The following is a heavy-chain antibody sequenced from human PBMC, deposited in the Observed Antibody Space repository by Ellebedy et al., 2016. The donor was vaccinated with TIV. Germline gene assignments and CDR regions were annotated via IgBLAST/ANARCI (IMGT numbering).Heavy chain of an antibody. CDR3: VRDRSVFFDP. Sequence: MPSETLSLTCTVSGSSFTADYWTWVRQPPGKGLQWIGYVSHTGSTHYSPSLESRVTMSLDTSNNQFSLKLKSVTAADTAVYYCVRDRSVFFDPWGQGILVTVSS. CDR1: GSSFTADY. CDR2: VSHTGST. J-gene: IGHJ5*01. D-gene: IGHD5/OR15-5a*01. V-gene: IGHV4-59*12.